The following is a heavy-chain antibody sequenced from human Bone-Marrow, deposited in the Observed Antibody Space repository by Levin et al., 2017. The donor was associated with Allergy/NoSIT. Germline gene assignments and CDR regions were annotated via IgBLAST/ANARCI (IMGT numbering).Heavy chain of an antibody. J-gene: IGHJ4*02. CDR3: AKYRRVNGNYDSHFGN. D-gene: IGHD3-22*01. CDR1: GFTFTSYG. Sequence: PVASVKVSCAASGFTFTSYGMTWVRQAPGKGLEWVSTISGGGITFYGDPVKGRFTISRDNSMDTLFLQMNSLRAEDTAVYFCAKYRRVNGNYDSHFGNWGQGTLVTVSS. V-gene: IGHV3-23*01. CDR2: ISGGGIT.